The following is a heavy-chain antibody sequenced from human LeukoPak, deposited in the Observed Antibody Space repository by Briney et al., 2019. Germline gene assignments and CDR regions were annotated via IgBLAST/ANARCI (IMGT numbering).Heavy chain of an antibody. V-gene: IGHV3-23*01. CDR3: AKESLVYSGTYYEGIDY. CDR2: ISGNGIST. CDR1: GFTFSSYG. J-gene: IGHJ4*02. D-gene: IGHD1-26*01. Sequence: PGGSLRLSCAASGFTFSSYGMSWVRQAPGKGLEWVSAISGNGISTYYEDSMKGRFTISRDNSKNTLYLQMNSLRAEDTAVYYCAKESLVYSGTYYEGIDYWGQGTLVTVSS.